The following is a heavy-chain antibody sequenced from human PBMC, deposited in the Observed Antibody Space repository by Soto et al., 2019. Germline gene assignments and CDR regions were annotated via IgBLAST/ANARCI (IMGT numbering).Heavy chain of an antibody. CDR2: INPNSGGT. CDR1: GCAFSSYA. J-gene: IGHJ6*02. V-gene: IGHV1-2*02. D-gene: IGHD1-20*01. CDR3: ARIGISASGMDV. Sequence: ASVKVSCTASGCAFSSYAISWVRHAPGQGLEWMGWINPNSGGTNYAQKFQGRVTMTRDTSISTAYRELSRRRSDDTAVYYGARIGISASGMDVWGQGTTVTVSS.